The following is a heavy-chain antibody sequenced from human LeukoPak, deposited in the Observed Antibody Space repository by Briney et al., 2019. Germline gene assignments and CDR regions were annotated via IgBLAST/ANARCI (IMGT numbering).Heavy chain of an antibody. Sequence: PSETLSLTCAVYGGSFSGYYWSWIRQPPGKGLEWIGEINHSGSTNYNPSLKSRVTISVDTSKNQFSLKLSSVTAADTAVYYCARGRTYYYDSSGYLRYYYYYVDVWGKGTTVTVSS. CDR1: GGSFSGYY. D-gene: IGHD3-22*01. V-gene: IGHV4-34*01. CDR2: INHSGST. J-gene: IGHJ6*03. CDR3: ARGRTYYYDSSGYLRYYYYYVDV.